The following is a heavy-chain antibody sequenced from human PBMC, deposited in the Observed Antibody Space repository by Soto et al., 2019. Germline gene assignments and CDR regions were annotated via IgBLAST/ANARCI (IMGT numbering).Heavy chain of an antibody. Sequence: QITLKESGPTLVKPTQTLTLTCTFSGFSLSTSGVGVGWIRQPPGKALEWLALIYWDDDKRYSPSLKSRLTITKDTSKNQVVLTMTNMDPVDTATYYCAPTYYYDSSGYYYVHPWGQGTRVTLSS. CDR3: APTYYYDSSGYYYVHP. CDR2: IYWDDDK. D-gene: IGHD3-22*01. J-gene: IGHJ5*02. V-gene: IGHV2-5*02. CDR1: GFSLSTSGVG.